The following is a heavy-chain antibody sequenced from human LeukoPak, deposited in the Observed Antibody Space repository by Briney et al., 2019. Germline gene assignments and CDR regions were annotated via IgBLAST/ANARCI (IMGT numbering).Heavy chain of an antibody. CDR2: KNAGSGNT. D-gene: IGHD6-19*01. CDR1: GYTFTSYA. Sequence: ASVNLSCKASGYTFTSYAMHWVRHAPGQGFEWRGCKNAGSGNTKYSQKFQGRVTITRDASASTAYMELSSLRSEDTAVYYCARVNPEYSSGPPPLDYWGQGTLVTVSS. CDR3: ARVNPEYSSGPPPLDY. J-gene: IGHJ4*02. V-gene: IGHV1-3*01.